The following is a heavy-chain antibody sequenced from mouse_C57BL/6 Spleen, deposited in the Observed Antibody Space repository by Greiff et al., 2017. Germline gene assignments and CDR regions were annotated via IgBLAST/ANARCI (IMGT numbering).Heavy chain of an antibody. CDR3: ELGSGWFAY. Sequence: VKLMESGPELVKPGASVKISCKASGYAFSSSWMNWVKQRPGKGLEWIGRIYPGDGDTNYNGKFKGKATLTADKSSSTAYMQLSSLTSEDSAVYFCELGSGWFAYWGQGTLVTVSA. D-gene: IGHD4-1*01. J-gene: IGHJ3*01. CDR1: GYAFSSSW. CDR2: IYPGDGDT. V-gene: IGHV1-82*01.